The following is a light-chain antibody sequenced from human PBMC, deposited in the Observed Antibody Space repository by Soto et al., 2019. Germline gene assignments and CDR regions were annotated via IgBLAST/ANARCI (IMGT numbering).Light chain of an antibody. CDR1: QSVDSY. CDR3: QHRSNWPTT. CDR2: DAS. V-gene: IGKV3-11*01. J-gene: IGKJ1*01. Sequence: EIVLTQSPATLSLSPGERATLSCRASQSVDSYLAWYQQKVGQAPRLLIYDASNRATGIPARFSGSGSGTDFTLTISRLEPEDFAVYYCQHRSNWPTTFGQGTKV.